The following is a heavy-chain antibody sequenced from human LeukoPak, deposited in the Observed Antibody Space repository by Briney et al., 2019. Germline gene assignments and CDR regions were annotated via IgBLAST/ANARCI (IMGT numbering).Heavy chain of an antibody. Sequence: SETLSLTCAVYGGSFSGYYWSWIRQPPGKGLEWIGEINHSGSTNYNPSLKSRVTISVDTSKNQFSLKLSSVTAADTAVYYCARGIWDYYDSSGSIPYYFDYWGQGTLVTVSS. CDR3: ARGIWDYYDSSGSIPYYFDY. D-gene: IGHD3-22*01. CDR2: INHSGST. V-gene: IGHV4-34*01. CDR1: GGSFSGYY. J-gene: IGHJ4*02.